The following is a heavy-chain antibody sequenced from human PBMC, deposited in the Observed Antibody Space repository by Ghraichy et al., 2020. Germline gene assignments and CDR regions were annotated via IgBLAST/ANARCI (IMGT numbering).Heavy chain of an antibody. D-gene: IGHD5-24*01. CDR1: GYTLNELS. Sequence: ASVKVSCKVSGYTLNELSMHWVRQAPGKGLEWMGGFDPEDGETIYAQKFQGRVTMTEDTSTDTAYMELSSLRSEDTAVYYCACRDGYNNDAFDIWGQGTMVTVSS. CDR3: ACRDGYNNDAFDI. J-gene: IGHJ3*02. CDR2: FDPEDGET. V-gene: IGHV1-24*01.